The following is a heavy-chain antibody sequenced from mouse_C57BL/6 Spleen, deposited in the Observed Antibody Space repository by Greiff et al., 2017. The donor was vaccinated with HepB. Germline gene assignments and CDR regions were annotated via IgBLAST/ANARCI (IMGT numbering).Heavy chain of an antibody. CDR1: GFTFSSYA. D-gene: IGHD3-2*01. V-gene: IGHV5-4*03. CDR3: ARAKTARSHYFDY. CDR2: ISDGGSYT. J-gene: IGHJ2*01. Sequence: DVMLVESGGGLVKPGGSLKLSCAASGFTFSSYAMSWVRQTPEKRLEWVATISDGGSYTYYPDNVKGRFTISRDNAKNNLYLQMSHLKSEDTAMYYCARAKTARSHYFDYWGQGTTLTVSS.